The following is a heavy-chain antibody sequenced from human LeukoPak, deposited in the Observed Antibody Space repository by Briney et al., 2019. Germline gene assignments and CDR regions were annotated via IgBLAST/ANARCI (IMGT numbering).Heavy chain of an antibody. D-gene: IGHD3-3*01. CDR2: ISAYNGNT. CDR3: ARGGGLYYDFWSGYEGPSPFDY. Sequence: ASVKVSCKASGYTFTSYGISWVRQAPGQGLEWMGWISAYNGNTNYAQKLQGRVTMTTDTSTSTAYMELRSLRSDDTAVYYCARGGGLYYDFWSGYEGPSPFDYWGQGTLVTVSS. V-gene: IGHV1-18*01. CDR1: GYTFTSYG. J-gene: IGHJ4*02.